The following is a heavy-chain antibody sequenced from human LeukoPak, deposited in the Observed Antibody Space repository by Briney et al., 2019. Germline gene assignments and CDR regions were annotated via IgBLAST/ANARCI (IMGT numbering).Heavy chain of an antibody. J-gene: IGHJ4*02. CDR3: AKDLGRDGYEIFDY. CDR2: ISSSGGST. CDR1: GFSFSSYA. D-gene: IGHD5-24*01. V-gene: IGHV3-23*01. Sequence: GGSLRLSCAASGFSFSSYAMSWVRQAPGKGLEWVSTISSSGGSTYYADSVKGRFTVSRENSKNTVFLQMNSLRAEDTAVYYCAKDLGRDGYEIFDYWGQGTLVTVSS.